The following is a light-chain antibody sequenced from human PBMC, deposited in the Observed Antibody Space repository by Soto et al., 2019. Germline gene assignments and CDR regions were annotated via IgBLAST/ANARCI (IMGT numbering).Light chain of an antibody. CDR2: LTS. V-gene: IGKV3-20*01. CDR3: QQFGATPLT. J-gene: IGKJ4*01. CDR1: QNVNKNY. Sequence: EIVLTQSPGTLSLSPGETATLSCRASQNVNKNYMAWYQQKPGLAPRLLIYLTSSRATGVPDRFSGSGSGTDFTLTITGLQPDDFAVYYCQQFGATPLTFGGGTRVEIK.